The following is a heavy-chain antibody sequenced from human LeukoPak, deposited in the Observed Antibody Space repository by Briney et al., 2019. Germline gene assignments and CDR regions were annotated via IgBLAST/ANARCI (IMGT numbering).Heavy chain of an antibody. CDR2: IYTSGST. D-gene: IGHD4-17*01. CDR3: ARGPHDYGDYVWFDP. J-gene: IGHJ5*02. V-gene: IGHV4-4*07. CDR1: GGSISSYY. Sequence: SETLSLTCTVSGGSISSYYWSWIRQPAGKGLEWIGRIYTSGSTNYNTSLKSRVTMSVDTSKNQFSLKLSSVTAADTAVYYCARGPHDYGDYVWFDPWGQGTLVTVSS.